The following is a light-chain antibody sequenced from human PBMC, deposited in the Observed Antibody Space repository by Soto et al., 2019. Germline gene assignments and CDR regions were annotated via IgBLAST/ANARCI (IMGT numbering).Light chain of an antibody. CDR3: CSYAGSSTLV. CDR2: EVS. CDR1: SSDVGSYNL. V-gene: IGLV2-23*02. J-gene: IGLJ3*02. Sequence: QSVLTQPASVSGSPGQSITISCTGTSSDVGSYNLVSWYQQHPGKAPKRMIYEVSKRPSGVSNRFSGSKSGNTASLTISGLQAGDEADYYCCSYAGSSTLVFGGGTKLTVL.